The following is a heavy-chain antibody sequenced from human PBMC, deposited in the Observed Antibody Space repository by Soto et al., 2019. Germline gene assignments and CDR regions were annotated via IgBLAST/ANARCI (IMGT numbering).Heavy chain of an antibody. CDR3: ARDLRFLEWYDFDY. Sequence: GGSLRLSCAASGFTFSSYAMSWVRQAPGKGLEWVSAISGSGGSTYYADSVKGRFTISRDNSKNTLYLQMNSLRAEDTAVYYCARDLRFLEWYDFDYWGQGTLVTVSS. CDR2: ISGSGGST. J-gene: IGHJ4*02. CDR1: GFTFSSYA. D-gene: IGHD3-3*01. V-gene: IGHV3-23*01.